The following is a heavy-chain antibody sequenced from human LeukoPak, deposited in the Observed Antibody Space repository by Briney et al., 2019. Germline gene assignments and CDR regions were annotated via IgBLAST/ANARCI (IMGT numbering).Heavy chain of an antibody. CDR1: GYSFTTYD. CDR2: MRPKKSDT. V-gene: IGHV1-8*01. Sequence: GASVKVSCKASGYSFTTYDINWVRQAPGQGLEWMGWMRPKKSDTGYARKFQDRVTFTWNISTDTAYKELNSLTAEDTAVYFCAGGPPEDTSSGYWGQGTLVTVSS. D-gene: IGHD3-22*01. J-gene: IGHJ4*02. CDR3: AGGPPEDTSSGY.